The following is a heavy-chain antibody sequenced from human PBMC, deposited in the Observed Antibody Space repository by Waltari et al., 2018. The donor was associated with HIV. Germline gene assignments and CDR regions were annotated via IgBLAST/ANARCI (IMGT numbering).Heavy chain of an antibody. Sequence: EVRLVAFGGGSVEPGGALRISCAASGFSFSSYAMQLVRRDPGKAAEVIAAVSGDSGTAVYGESVNSRFTISRDNSKKTLYLKMGGLRVEDMAVYYCTRGGRSYAGGEASHNYPYSVMDVCGAGTTFMVAS. J-gene: IGHJ6*04. CDR3: TRGGRSYAGGEASHNYPYSVMDV. V-gene: IGHV3-64*07. CDR2: VSGDSGTA. D-gene: IGHD2-21*01. CDR1: GFSFSSYA.